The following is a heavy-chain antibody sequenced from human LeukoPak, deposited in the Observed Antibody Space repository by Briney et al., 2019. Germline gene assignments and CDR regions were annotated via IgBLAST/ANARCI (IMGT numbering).Heavy chain of an antibody. CDR3: ARGLLAAAGLYYYYYYMDV. Sequence: GASVKVSCKASGYTFTSYYMHWVRQAPGQGLEWMGIINPSGGSTSYAQKFQGRVTMTRDTSTSTVYMELSSLRSEDTAVYYCARGLLAAAGLYYYYYYMDVWGKGTTVTVSS. V-gene: IGHV1-46*01. J-gene: IGHJ6*03. D-gene: IGHD6-13*01. CDR2: INPSGGST. CDR1: GYTFTSYY.